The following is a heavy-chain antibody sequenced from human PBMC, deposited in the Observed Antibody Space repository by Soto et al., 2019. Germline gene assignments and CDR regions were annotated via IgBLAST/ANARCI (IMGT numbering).Heavy chain of an antibody. CDR2: IYYSGST. CDR3: TRQEFDFYYGLDV. V-gene: IGHV4-39*01. D-gene: IGHD3-10*01. CDR1: GSSISSGGYY. J-gene: IGHJ6*02. Sequence: SETLSLTCTVSGSSISSGGYYWSWIRQHPGKGLEWIGSIYYSGSTYSNPSLKSRLTISVDTSKNQFSLKLSSVTAADTAVYYCTRQEFDFYYGLDVWGQGTTVTVSS.